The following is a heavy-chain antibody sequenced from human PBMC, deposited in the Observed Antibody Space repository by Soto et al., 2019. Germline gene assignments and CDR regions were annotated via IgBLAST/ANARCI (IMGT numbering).Heavy chain of an antibody. CDR2: TSIDGNTK. Sequence: GGSLRLSCAASGFSFTSYDIYWVRQAPGKGLEWVAVTSIDGNTKYYADSVQGRFTVSRDNSKDTLYLEMTSLRPQDTAVYYCARNYGSALDCWGQGTPVTVSS. V-gene: IGHV3-30-3*01. D-gene: IGHD3-10*01. J-gene: IGHJ4*02. CDR1: GFSFTSYD. CDR3: ARNYGSALDC.